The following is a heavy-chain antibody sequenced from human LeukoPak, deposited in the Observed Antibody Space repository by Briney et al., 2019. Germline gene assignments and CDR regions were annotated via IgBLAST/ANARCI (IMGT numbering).Heavy chain of an antibody. CDR2: IYYSGST. D-gene: IGHD2-2*02. CDR3: ARHELIVVVPAAIGDAFDI. Sequence: SETLSLTCTVSGGSISSSSYYWGWIRQPPGKGLEWIGSIYYSGSTYYNPSLKSRVTISVDTSKNQFSLKLSSVTAADTAVYYCARHELIVVVPAAIGDAFDIWGQGTMVTVSS. CDR1: GGSISSSSYY. V-gene: IGHV4-39*01. J-gene: IGHJ3*02.